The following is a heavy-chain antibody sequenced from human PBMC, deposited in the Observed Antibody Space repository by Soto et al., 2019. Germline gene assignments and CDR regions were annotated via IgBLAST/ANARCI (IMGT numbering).Heavy chain of an antibody. CDR3: ARDLDGSGSYYTDY. D-gene: IGHD3-10*01. J-gene: IGHJ4*02. V-gene: IGHV1-18*01. Sequence: QVQLMQSGAEVKKPEASVKVSCKASGYTFTNYGISWVRQAPGQGLEWMGWISPYTGNTYYAQNLQGRVTMTTDTSTSTAYMELRSLRSDDTAVYYCARDLDGSGSYYTDYWGQGTLVTVSS. CDR1: GYTFTNYG. CDR2: ISPYTGNT.